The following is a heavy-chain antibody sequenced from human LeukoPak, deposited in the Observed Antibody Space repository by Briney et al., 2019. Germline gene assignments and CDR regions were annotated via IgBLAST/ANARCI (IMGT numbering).Heavy chain of an antibody. J-gene: IGHJ4*02. CDR1: GGSISSGGYY. V-gene: IGHV4-30-2*01. CDR3: ARERGYYDSSGYYGPLVSADY. CDR2: IYHSGST. D-gene: IGHD3-22*01. Sequence: SQTLSLTCTVSGGSISSGGYYWSWIRQPPGKGLEWIGYIYHSGSTYYNPSLKSRVTISVDRSKNQFSLKLSSVTAADTAVYYCARERGYYDSSGYYGPLVSADYWGQGTLVTVSS.